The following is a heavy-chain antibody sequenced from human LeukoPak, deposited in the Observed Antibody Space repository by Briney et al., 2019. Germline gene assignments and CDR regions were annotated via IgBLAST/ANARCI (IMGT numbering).Heavy chain of an antibody. CDR2: INPNSGGT. J-gene: IGHJ4*02. D-gene: IGHD3-22*01. Sequence: ASVKVSCKASGYTFTDYYMQWVRQAPGQGLEWMGWINPNSGGTHYVQRFQGWVTMTRDTSISTAYMELSRLTSDDTAVYYCARGGPYYDSSRANDLNYWGQGTLVTVSS. CDR1: GYTFTDYY. CDR3: ARGGPYYDSSRANDLNY. V-gene: IGHV1-2*04.